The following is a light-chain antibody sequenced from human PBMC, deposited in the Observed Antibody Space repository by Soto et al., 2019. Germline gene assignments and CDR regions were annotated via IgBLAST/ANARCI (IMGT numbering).Light chain of an antibody. CDR2: LNV. V-gene: IGLV1-40*01. J-gene: IGLJ1*01. CDR3: HSYDNSLSGSEV. Sequence: QSVLTQPPSVSGAPGQRVIISCTGSSSNIGAGYDVNWYQQLPGTAPKLLIYLNVNRPSGVPDRFSGSKSATSASLAISGLQAEDEDEYYCHSYDNSLSGSEVFGTGTKLTVL. CDR1: SSNIGAGYD.